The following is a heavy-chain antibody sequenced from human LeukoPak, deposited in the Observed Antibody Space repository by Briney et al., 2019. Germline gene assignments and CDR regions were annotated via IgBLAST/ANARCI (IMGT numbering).Heavy chain of an antibody. J-gene: IGHJ4*02. V-gene: IGHV3-30*18. D-gene: IGHD3-10*01. CDR2: ISYDGSTK. Sequence: PGGSLRLSCAASGFIFSTHGMHWVRQAPGKGLEWVSLISYDGSTKYYADSVEGRFTIPRDNSKSTLYLQLNSLRVEDTAVYYCAKDRHFYGAGTYYNLDYWGQGTLVTVSS. CDR3: AKDRHFYGAGTYYNLDY. CDR1: GFIFSTHG.